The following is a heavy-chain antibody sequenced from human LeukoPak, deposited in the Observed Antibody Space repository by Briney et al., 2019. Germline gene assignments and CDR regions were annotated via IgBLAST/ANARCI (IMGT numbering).Heavy chain of an antibody. V-gene: IGHV1-18*01. D-gene: IGHD3-10*01. Sequence: ASVKVSCKASGYTFTSYGISWVRQAPGQGLEWMGWISAYNGNTNYAQKLQGRVTMTTDTSTSTAYMELRSLRSDDTAVYYCARNLYYYGSGSYYGGFDYWGQGTLVTVSS. CDR2: ISAYNGNT. CDR1: GYTFTSYG. J-gene: IGHJ4*02. CDR3: ARNLYYYGSGSYYGGFDY.